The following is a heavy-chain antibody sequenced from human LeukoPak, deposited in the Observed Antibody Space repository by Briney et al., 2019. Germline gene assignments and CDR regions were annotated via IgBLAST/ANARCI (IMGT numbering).Heavy chain of an antibody. CDR3: ATEYYGSFNY. CDR1: GFTFSDAW. Sequence: GGSLRLSCAGSGFTFSDAWMSWVGQAPGKGLEWVGRIQANSAGGTTDYATPVKGRFAISRDDSKNMLYLQMNSLVSEDSAVYFCATEYYGSFNYWGQGILVTASS. D-gene: IGHD1-26*01. V-gene: IGHV3-15*01. CDR2: IQANSAGGTT. J-gene: IGHJ4*02.